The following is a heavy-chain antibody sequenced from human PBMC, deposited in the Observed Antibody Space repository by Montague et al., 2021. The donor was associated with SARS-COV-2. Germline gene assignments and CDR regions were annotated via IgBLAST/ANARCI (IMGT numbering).Heavy chain of an antibody. CDR1: GGSISSYY. CDR2: IYYSGST. Sequence: SETLSLTCTFSGGSISSYYWSWIRQPPGKGLEWIGYIYYSGSTNYNPSLKSRVTISVDTSKNQFSLKLSSVTAADTAVYYCARAPVAHITIFGVVTSFDYWGQGTLVTVSS. D-gene: IGHD3-3*01. J-gene: IGHJ4*02. CDR3: ARAPVAHITIFGVVTSFDY. V-gene: IGHV4-59*01.